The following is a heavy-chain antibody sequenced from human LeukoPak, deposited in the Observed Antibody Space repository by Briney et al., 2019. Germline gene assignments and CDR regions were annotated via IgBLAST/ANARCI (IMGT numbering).Heavy chain of an antibody. CDR3: ATQNFDY. Sequence: PGGSLRLSCAASRFTLTNYAMSWVRQAPGEGLEWVSTITGSGGGTYYADSVKGRFTISRDSSKNTLYLQMNSLRVEDTAVYYCATQNFDYWGQGTLVTVSS. CDR2: ITGSGGGT. V-gene: IGHV3-23*01. CDR1: RFTLTNYA. J-gene: IGHJ4*02.